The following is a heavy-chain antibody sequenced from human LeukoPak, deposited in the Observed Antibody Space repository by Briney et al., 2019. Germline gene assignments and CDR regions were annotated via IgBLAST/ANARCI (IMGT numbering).Heavy chain of an antibody. V-gene: IGHV1-46*01. CDR3: AREPTPSYDFWSGYPGY. CDR2: INPSGGST. J-gene: IGHJ4*02. D-gene: IGHD3-3*01. CDR1: GHTFTSYY. Sequence: ASVKVSCKASGHTFTSYYMHWVRQAPGQGLEWMGIINPSGGSTSYAQKFQGRVTMTRDTSTSTVYMELSSLRSEDTAVYYCAREPTPSYDFWSGYPGYWGQGTLVTVSS.